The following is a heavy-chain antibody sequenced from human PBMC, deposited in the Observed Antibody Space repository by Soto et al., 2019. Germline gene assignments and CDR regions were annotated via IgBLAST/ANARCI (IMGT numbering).Heavy chain of an antibody. CDR3: ARGPFYGDYPPFDY. D-gene: IGHD4-17*01. V-gene: IGHV4-31*03. Sequence: SETLSLTCTVSGGSISSGGYYWSWIRQHPGKGLEWIGYIYYSGSTYYNPSLKSRVTISVDTSKNQFSLKLSSVTAADTAVYYCARGPFYGDYPPFDYWGQGTLVTVSS. CDR1: GGSISSGGYY. CDR2: IYYSGST. J-gene: IGHJ4*02.